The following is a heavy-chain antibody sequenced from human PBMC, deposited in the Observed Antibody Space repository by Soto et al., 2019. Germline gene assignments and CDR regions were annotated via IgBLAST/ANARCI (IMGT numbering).Heavy chain of an antibody. J-gene: IGHJ3*02. CDR2: INAGNGNT. CDR3: ARAGYCSSTSCSDAFDI. CDR1: GYTFTNYA. Sequence: QVQLVQSGAEVKKPGASVKVSCKASGYTFTNYAMHWVRQAPGQRLEWMGWINAGNGNTQFSQKFQGRVTITRDTSASTAYMELRSLRSEDTAGYYCARAGYCSSTSCSDAFDIWGQGTMVTVSA. V-gene: IGHV1-3*01. D-gene: IGHD2-2*01.